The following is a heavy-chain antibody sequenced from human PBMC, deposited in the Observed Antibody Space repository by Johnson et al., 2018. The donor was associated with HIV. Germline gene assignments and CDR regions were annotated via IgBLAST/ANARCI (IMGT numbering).Heavy chain of an antibody. CDR2: INWNGGNT. CDR3: ARDFVAFGECTAFDI. CDR1: GFKFDDYG. Sequence: VQLVESGGGVLRPGGSLRLSCEGFGFKFDDYGLTWVRQAPGKGLEWVSGINWNGGNTGYVDSVKGRFTISRDNAKNSLYLQMNGLRAEDTAFYYCARDFVAFGECTAFDIWGQKTMVNVS. V-gene: IGHV3-20*04. J-gene: IGHJ3*02. D-gene: IGHD3-10*01.